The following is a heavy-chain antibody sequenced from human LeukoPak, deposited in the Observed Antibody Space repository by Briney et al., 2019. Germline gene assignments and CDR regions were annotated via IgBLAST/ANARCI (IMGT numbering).Heavy chain of an antibody. CDR2: IKQDGSEK. J-gene: IGHJ4*02. D-gene: IGHD3-10*01. Sequence: GGSLRLSCAASGFTFSSYWMSWVRQAPGKGLEWVANIKQDGSEKYYVDSVKGRFTISRDNAKNSLYLQMNSLRAEDTAVYYCARDKRHYYGSGSPPDHWGQGTLVTVSS. CDR1: GFTFSSYW. V-gene: IGHV3-7*01. CDR3: ARDKRHYYGSGSPPDH.